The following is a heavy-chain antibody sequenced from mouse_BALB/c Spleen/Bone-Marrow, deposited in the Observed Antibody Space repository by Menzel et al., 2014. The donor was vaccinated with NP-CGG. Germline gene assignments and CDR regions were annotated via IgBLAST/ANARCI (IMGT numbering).Heavy chain of an antibody. V-gene: IGHV5-9-3*01. J-gene: IGHJ4*01. CDR1: GFTFSSYG. Sequence: EVKLVESGGGLVKPGGSLKLSCAASGFTFSSYGVSWVRQTPGKRLEWVATISNGGNYTYYPDSVKGRFTISRDNAKNTLYLQMSSLRSEDTAMYYCTRQRGDYAMDYWGQGTSVTVSS. D-gene: IGHD1-1*02. CDR3: TRQRGDYAMDY. CDR2: ISNGGNYT.